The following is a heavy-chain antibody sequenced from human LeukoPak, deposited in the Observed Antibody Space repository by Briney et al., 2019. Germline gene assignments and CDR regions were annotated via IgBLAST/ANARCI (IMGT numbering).Heavy chain of an antibody. CDR1: GGSISSYY. Sequence: SETLSLTRTVSGGSISSYYWSWIRQPPGKGLEWIGYIYYSGSTNYNPSLKSRVTISVDTSKNQFSLKLSSVTAADTAVYYCARVDYDFWSKNYYYYYMDVWGKGTTVTVSS. D-gene: IGHD3-3*01. J-gene: IGHJ6*03. CDR3: ARVDYDFWSKNYYYYYMDV. V-gene: IGHV4-59*01. CDR2: IYYSGST.